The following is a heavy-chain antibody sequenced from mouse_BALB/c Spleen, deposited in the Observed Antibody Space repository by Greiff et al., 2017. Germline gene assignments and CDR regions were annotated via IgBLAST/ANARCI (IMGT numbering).Heavy chain of an antibody. CDR1: GFTFSSYT. D-gene: IGHD2-10*02. J-gene: IGHJ3*01. V-gene: IGHV5-12-2*01. CDR2: ISNGGGST. CDR3: ARGGYGNSWFAY. Sequence: EVKVVESGGGLVQPGGSLKLSCAASGFTFSSYTMSWVRQTPEKRLEWVAYISNGGGSTYYPDTVKGRFTISRDNAKNILYLQMSSLKSEDTAMYYCARGGYGNSWFAYWGQGTLVTVSA.